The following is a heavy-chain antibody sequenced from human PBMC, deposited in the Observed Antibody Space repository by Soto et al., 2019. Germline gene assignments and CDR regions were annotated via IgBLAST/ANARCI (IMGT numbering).Heavy chain of an antibody. CDR1: GFTINSNY. D-gene: IGHD1-26*01. Sequence: EVQLVESGGGLVQPGGSLRLSCTASGFTINSNYMNWVRQAPGKGLDWVSTIYTGGSTYYAESVKGRFTISKDNSKNTLYLQLNSLRAEDTAVYYCARGARDSGSYPGLFDCWGQGTLITVSS. V-gene: IGHV3-66*01. CDR3: ARGARDSGSYPGLFDC. J-gene: IGHJ4*02. CDR2: IYTGGST.